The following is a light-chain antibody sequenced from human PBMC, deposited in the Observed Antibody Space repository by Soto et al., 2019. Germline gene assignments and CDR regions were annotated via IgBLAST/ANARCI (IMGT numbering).Light chain of an antibody. CDR2: DVS. J-gene: IGKJ2*01. V-gene: IGKV3-11*01. CDR3: QQRKNWPGT. Sequence: EIVLTQSPGTLSLSPGERATLSCRASQSVSTYLAWYQQKPGQAPRLLIYDVSNRATGVPTRFSGSGSGTDFTLTISSLEPEDFAVYYCQQRKNWPGTFGQGTKLEIK. CDR1: QSVSTY.